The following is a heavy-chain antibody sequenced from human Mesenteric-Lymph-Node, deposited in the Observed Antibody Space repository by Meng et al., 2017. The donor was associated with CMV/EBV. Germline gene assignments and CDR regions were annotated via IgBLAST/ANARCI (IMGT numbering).Heavy chain of an antibody. J-gene: IGHJ5*02. CDR2: ISRSVTKI. Sequence: CAASGFSFSYYSMSWVRQAPGRGPEWVSTISRSVTKIHYADSVKGRFTISRDNAKNSLYLQMNSLRAEDTAVYYCARDQFGEGNWFDPWGQGTLVTVSS. CDR1: GFSFSYYS. CDR3: ARDQFGEGNWFDP. V-gene: IGHV3-21*01. D-gene: IGHD3-10*01.